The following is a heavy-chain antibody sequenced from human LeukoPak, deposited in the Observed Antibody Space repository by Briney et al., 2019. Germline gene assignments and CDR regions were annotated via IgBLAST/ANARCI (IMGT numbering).Heavy chain of an antibody. Sequence: PGGSLRLSCAASGFTFSTYAIHWVRQAPGKGLEWVAVISFDGVNTFYADSVRGRFTISRDNSNNTVYLQMNNLRPEDTAVFYCARGQGYESYNYMDVWGKGTTVTVSS. V-gene: IGHV3-30*04. J-gene: IGHJ6*03. CDR2: ISFDGVNT. CDR3: ARGQGYESYNYMDV. D-gene: IGHD2-2*01. CDR1: GFTFSTYA.